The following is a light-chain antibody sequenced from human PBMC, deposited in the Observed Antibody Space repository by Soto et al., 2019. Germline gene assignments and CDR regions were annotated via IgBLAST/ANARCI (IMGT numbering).Light chain of an antibody. V-gene: IGLV3-21*02. CDR3: HVWHTSPDHVV. Sequence: SYELTQPPSVSVAPGQTARITCGGDSIGSRSVYWYQQRPGQAPVLVIFDDQHRPSGIPERFSGSNSGSTATLTINRVEAGDEADYYCHVWHTSPDHVVLGGGTKVTVL. CDR2: DDQ. CDR1: SIGSRS. J-gene: IGLJ2*01.